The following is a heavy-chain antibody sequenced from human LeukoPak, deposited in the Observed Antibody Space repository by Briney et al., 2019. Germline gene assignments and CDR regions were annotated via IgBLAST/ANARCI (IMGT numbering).Heavy chain of an antibody. V-gene: IGHV3-21*01. Sequence: GGSLRLPCGASGFTFRSYSMNWVRQAPGKGLEWVSSIGSGSTYIYYADSVKGRFTISRDNAKNSLYLQMNSLRAEDTAVYFCARDPVGYYFDYWGQGTLVTVSS. CDR3: ARDPVGYYFDY. CDR1: GFTFRSYS. D-gene: IGHD3-10*01. CDR2: IGSGSTYI. J-gene: IGHJ4*02.